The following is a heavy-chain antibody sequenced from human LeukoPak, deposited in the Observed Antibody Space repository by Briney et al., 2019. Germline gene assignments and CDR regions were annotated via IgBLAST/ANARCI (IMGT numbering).Heavy chain of an antibody. D-gene: IGHD3-10*01. CDR3: ARDLSYYGSGSYYIY. CDR1: GFTFSSYG. J-gene: IGHJ4*02. CDR2: ISSSSSYI. V-gene: IGHV3-21*01. Sequence: GGSLRLSCAASGFTFSSYGMHWVRQAPGKGLEWVSSISSSSSYIYYADSVKGRFTISRDNAKNSLYLQMNSLRAEDTAVYFCARDLSYYGSGSYYIYWGQGTLVTVSS.